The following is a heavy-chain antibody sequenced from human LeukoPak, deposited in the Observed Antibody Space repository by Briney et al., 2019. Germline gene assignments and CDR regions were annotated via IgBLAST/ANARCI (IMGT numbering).Heavy chain of an antibody. D-gene: IGHD1-26*01. V-gene: IGHV3-53*01. CDR2: IFSGGST. Sequence: GGSLRLSCAASGFTVSTNYMTWVRQAPGKGLEWVSVIFSGGSTYYADSVKGRFTISRDNSKNTLYLPMYSLRAEDTAVYYCVKDRGGSPFYGMDVWGQGTTVTVSS. CDR1: GFTVSTNY. J-gene: IGHJ6*02. CDR3: VKDRGGSPFYGMDV.